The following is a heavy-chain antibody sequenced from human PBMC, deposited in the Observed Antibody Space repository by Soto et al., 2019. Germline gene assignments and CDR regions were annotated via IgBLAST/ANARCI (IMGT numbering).Heavy chain of an antibody. CDR3: ARDGMATVVHYFYGMDV. J-gene: IGHJ6*02. Sequence: QIHLVQSGGEVKKTGASVRVSCKASGYFFTSYAIGWVRQAPGQGLEWMGWISANDGETYYAPKLQDRLTMTTDTSTSTAYMELRSLRSDDTAVYYCARDGMATVVHYFYGMDVWGQGTTVIVSS. CDR2: ISANDGET. D-gene: IGHD4-4*01. V-gene: IGHV1-18*01. CDR1: GYFFTSYA.